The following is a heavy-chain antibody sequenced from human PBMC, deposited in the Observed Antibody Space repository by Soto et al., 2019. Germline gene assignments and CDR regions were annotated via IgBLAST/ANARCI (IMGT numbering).Heavy chain of an antibody. CDR3: ARDRGVAPPVAGNTHYYYYMDV. V-gene: IGHV1-18*01. CDR1: GYSFTNYG. Sequence: QDQLVQSGAEMKKPGASVTVSCKASGYSFTNYGITWVRQAPGQGLEWLGWISAFNGNTHYAQKVQGRVTMTTDASTGTAYMELRSRRSDDTAVYYCARDRGVAPPVAGNTHYYYYMDVWGKGTTVTVSS. CDR2: ISAFNGNT. D-gene: IGHD6-19*01. J-gene: IGHJ6*03.